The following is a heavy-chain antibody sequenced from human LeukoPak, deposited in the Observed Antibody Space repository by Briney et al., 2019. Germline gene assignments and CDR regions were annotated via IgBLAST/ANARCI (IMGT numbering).Heavy chain of an antibody. J-gene: IGHJ4*02. D-gene: IGHD2-15*01. CDR2: INAGNGNT. CDR1: GYTFTSYA. Sequence: GASVKVSCKASGYTFTSYAMHWVRQAPGQRLEWMGWINAGNGNTKYSPKFQGRVTITRDTSASTAYMELSSLRSEDTAVYYCARETMYCSGGSCYGYYFDYWGQGTLVTVSS. CDR3: ARETMYCSGGSCYGYYFDY. V-gene: IGHV1-3*01.